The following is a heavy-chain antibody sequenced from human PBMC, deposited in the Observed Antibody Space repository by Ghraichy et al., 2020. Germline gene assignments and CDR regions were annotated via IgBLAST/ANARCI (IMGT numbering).Heavy chain of an antibody. D-gene: IGHD3-3*01. CDR2: ISSSSSYI. J-gene: IGHJ3*02. CDR1: GFTFSSYS. CDR3: ARDLLNYDFWSGYSPTNDAFDI. Sequence: GGSLRLSCAASGFTFSSYSMNWVRQAPGKGLEWVSSISSSSSYIYYADSVKGRFTISRDNAKNSLYLQMNSLRAEDTAVYYCARDLLNYDFWSGYSPTNDAFDIWGQGTMVTVSS. V-gene: IGHV3-21*01.